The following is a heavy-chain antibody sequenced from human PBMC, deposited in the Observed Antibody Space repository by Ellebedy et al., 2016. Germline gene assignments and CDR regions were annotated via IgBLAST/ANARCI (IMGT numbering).Heavy chain of an antibody. Sequence: GESLKISCAASGFTFSPYSMNWVRQAPGKGLECVSAISRSGGSTDYADSVRGRFTISRDNSKNTLYLQMNSLRAEDTAVYYCARDSTVGGGSPNADRYFEYWGQGTLVTVSP. V-gene: IGHV3-23*01. CDR3: ARDSTVGGGSPNADRYFEY. J-gene: IGHJ4*02. CDR2: ISRSGGST. D-gene: IGHD1-26*01. CDR1: GFTFSPYS.